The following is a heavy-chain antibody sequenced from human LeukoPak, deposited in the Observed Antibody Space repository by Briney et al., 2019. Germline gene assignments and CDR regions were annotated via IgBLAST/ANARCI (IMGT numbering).Heavy chain of an antibody. V-gene: IGHV4-31*03. CDR2: IYYTGNT. J-gene: IGHJ4*02. CDR3: ARDSMRGYLDY. CDR1: GGSISSGGYY. Sequence: SQTLSLTCTVSGGSISSGGYYWSWIRQHPGKGLEWIGYIYYTGNTYYNPSLKSRVTLSVDTSKNQFSLNLSSVTAADTAVYFCARDSMRGYLDYWGQGTLVTVSS. D-gene: IGHD3-3*01.